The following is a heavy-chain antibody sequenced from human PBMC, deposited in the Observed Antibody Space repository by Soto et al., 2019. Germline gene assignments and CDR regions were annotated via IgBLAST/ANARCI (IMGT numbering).Heavy chain of an antibody. CDR1: GFTFSSYW. V-gene: IGHV3-74*01. Sequence: EVQLVESGGGLVQPGGSLRLSCAASGFTFSSYWMHWVRHGTGKGLVWVSRINSDGSDTDYADSVKGRFTISRDNAKNTLYLQMSSLRAEDTAVYYCTRGYGADDTRIPFDYWGQGSLVAVSS. CDR3: TRGYGADDTRIPFDY. D-gene: IGHD5-12*01. CDR2: INSDGSDT. J-gene: IGHJ4*02.